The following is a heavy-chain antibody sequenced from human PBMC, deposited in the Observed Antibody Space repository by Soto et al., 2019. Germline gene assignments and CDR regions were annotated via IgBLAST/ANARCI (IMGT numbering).Heavy chain of an antibody. J-gene: IGHJ4*02. CDR1: GFTFSNAW. D-gene: IGHD3-10*01. V-gene: IGHV3-15*07. Sequence: EVQLVESGGGLVKPGGSLRLSCAASGFTFSNAWMNWVRQAPGKGLEWVGRIKSKTDGGTTDYAAPVKGRFTISIDDSKNTLYLQMNSLKTEDTSVYYCTTEDYYGSGSLDYWGQGTLVTVSS. CDR3: TTEDYYGSGSLDY. CDR2: IKSKTDGGTT.